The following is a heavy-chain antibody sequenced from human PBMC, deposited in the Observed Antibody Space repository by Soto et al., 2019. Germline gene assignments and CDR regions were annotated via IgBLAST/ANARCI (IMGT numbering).Heavy chain of an antibody. J-gene: IGHJ3*02. D-gene: IGHD2-2*01. CDR2: IYSGGST. CDR1: EFTVSSSY. Sequence: PGGSLRVSCAASEFTVSSSYMTWVRQSPGKGLEWVSVIYSGGSTYYADSVRGRFTISRDNSKNTLYLQMNSLRAEDTAVYYCARAPPYCSSTSCPGTFDIWGQGTIVTVSS. V-gene: IGHV3-53*01. CDR3: ARAPPYCSSTSCPGTFDI.